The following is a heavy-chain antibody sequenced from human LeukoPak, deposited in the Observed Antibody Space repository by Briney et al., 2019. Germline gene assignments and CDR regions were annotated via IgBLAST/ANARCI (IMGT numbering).Heavy chain of an antibody. CDR1: GGTFSSYA. D-gene: IGHD6-13*01. CDR2: INPNSGGT. V-gene: IGHV1-2*02. J-gene: IGHJ4*02. CDR3: ARAVAAAGTVNY. Sequence: GSSVKVSCKASGGTFSSYAISWVRQAPGQGLEWMGWINPNSGGTNYAQKFQGRVTMTRDTSISTAYMELSRLRSDDTAVYYCARAVAAAGTVNYWGQGTLVTVSS.